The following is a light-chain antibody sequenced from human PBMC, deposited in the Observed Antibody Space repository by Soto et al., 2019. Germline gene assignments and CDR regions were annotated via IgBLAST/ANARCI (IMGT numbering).Light chain of an antibody. Sequence: EIVLAQSPGTQSLSPGERATLSCRASQTISSRYFTWYQQKSGQVPRHLIDGASSRATGIPDRFSGSGYGKDFTLTIRRLEHEDAAVYCCHHSCNSQGPCAQGPKEEIK. CDR3: HHSCNSQGP. CDR1: QTISSRY. V-gene: IGKV3-20*01. J-gene: IGKJ1*01. CDR2: GAS.